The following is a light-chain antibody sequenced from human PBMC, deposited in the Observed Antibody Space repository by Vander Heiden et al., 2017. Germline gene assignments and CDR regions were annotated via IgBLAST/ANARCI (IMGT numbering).Light chain of an antibody. J-gene: IGKJ1*01. CDR3: QQYGASRWT. V-gene: IGKV3-20*01. Sequence: EIVLTQSPGTLSLSPGERATLSCRASQSVRESYLAWYQQKPGQAPKLLIYGASSRATGIPDRFSGSGSGTDFTLTISRLEPEDFAVYYCQQYGASRWTFGQGTKVEIK. CDR2: GAS. CDR1: QSVRESY.